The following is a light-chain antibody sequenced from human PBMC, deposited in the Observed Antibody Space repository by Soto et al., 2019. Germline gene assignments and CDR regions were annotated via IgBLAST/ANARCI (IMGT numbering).Light chain of an antibody. V-gene: IGLV1-47*01. CDR1: SSNIGSNH. CDR2: RNN. J-gene: IGLJ3*02. CDR3: AAWDDSLSVL. Sequence: QSVLTQPPSASGTPGQRVTISCSGSSSNIGSNHVYWYQQLPGAAPKLLIYRNNQRPSGVPDRFSGSKSGTSASLAISGLRSVDEADYYWAAWDDSLSVLFGGGTKLTLL.